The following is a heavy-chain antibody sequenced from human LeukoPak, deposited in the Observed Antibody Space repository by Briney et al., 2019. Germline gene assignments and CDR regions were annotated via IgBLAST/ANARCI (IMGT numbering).Heavy chain of an antibody. V-gene: IGHV3-21*01. CDR2: ISSSSSYI. CDR3: ARVANWNRYYFDY. Sequence: GGSLRLSCAASGFTFSSYSMNWVRQAPGKGLEWVSSISSSSSYIYYADSVKGRFTISRDNAKNSLYLQMNSLRAEDTAVYYCARVANWNRYYFDYWGQGTLVTVSS. J-gene: IGHJ4*02. CDR1: GFTFSSYS. D-gene: IGHD1-1*01.